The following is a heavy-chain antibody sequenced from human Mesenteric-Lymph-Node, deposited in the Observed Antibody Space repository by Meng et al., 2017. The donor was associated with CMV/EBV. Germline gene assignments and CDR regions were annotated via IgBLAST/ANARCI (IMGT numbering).Heavy chain of an antibody. CDR2: ISISSSGTTI. J-gene: IGHJ3*02. CDR1: GFTSSSYE. D-gene: IGHD3-10*01. CDR3: ARGFVWFGEFLPNAFDI. V-gene: IGHV3-48*03. Sequence: GGSLRLSCAASGFTSSSYEMNWVRQAPGKGLEWVSYISISSSGTTIYYADSAKGRFTISRDNAKNSLYLQMNSLRAEDTAVYYCARGFVWFGEFLPNAFDIWGRGTMVTVSS.